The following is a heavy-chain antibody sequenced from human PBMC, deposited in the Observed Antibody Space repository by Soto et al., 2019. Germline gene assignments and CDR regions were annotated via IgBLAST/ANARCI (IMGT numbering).Heavy chain of an antibody. CDR3: AKGVGPYYDFWSTDY. J-gene: IGHJ4*01. CDR1: GFTFSSYA. CDR2: ISRSGGST. Sequence: GGSLRLSCAASGFTFSSYAMSWVRQAPGRGLEWVSAISRSGGSTYYADSVRGRFTISRDNSKNTLYLQMNSLTAEDTAVYHCAKGVGPYYDFWSTDYWGHGTLVTVSS. D-gene: IGHD3-3*01. V-gene: IGHV3-23*01.